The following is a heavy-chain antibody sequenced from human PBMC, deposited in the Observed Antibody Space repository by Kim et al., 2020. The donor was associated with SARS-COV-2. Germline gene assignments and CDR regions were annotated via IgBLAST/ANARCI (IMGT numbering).Heavy chain of an antibody. Sequence: GGSLRLSCAASGLTVSSNYMSWVRQAPGRGLEWVSVMFSGGSRYYADSVKGRFTISRDNSKNTLYLQMNSLSAADTAVYYCARDLYYGSGSYYFDYWCQG. CDR2: MFSGGSR. V-gene: IGHV3-53*01. J-gene: IGHJ4*02. CDR3: ARDLYYGSGSYYFDY. CDR1: GLTVSSNY. D-gene: IGHD3-10*01.